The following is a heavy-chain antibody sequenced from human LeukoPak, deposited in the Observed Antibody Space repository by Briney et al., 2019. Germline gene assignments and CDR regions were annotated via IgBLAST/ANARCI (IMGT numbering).Heavy chain of an antibody. CDR2: ISSGSSTI. D-gene: IGHD3-3*01. V-gene: IGHV3-48*03. CDR1: GFTFSRYE. Sequence: GGSLRLSSAASGFTFSRYEMNWVRQAPGKGLDWVSYISSGSSTIYYADSVKGRFTISRDNAKNSLYLQMNSLRAEDTAVYYCASGHPDYDFWSGYDFENWGQGTLVTVSS. J-gene: IGHJ4*02. CDR3: ASGHPDYDFWSGYDFEN.